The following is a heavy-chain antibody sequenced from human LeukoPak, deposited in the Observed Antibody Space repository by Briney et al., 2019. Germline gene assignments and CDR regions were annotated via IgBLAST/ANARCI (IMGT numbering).Heavy chain of an antibody. V-gene: IGHV3-9*01. CDR2: ISWNSGSI. D-gene: IGHD6-19*01. CDR1: GFTFSSYA. Sequence: GGSLRLSCAASGFTFSSYAMSWVRQAPGKGLEWVSGISWNSGSIGYADSVKGRFTTSRDNAKNSLYLQMNSLRAEDTALYYGAKDTGIAVAGSSLFDYWGQGTLVTVSS. J-gene: IGHJ4*02. CDR3: AKDTGIAVAGSSLFDY.